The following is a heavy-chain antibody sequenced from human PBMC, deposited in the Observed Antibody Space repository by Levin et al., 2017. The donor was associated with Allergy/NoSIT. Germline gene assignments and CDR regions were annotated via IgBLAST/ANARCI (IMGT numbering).Heavy chain of an antibody. J-gene: IGHJ4*02. Sequence: GESLKISCAASGFTFSSYGMHWVRQAPGKGLEWVAVIWYDGSNKYYADSVKGRFTISRDNSKNTLYLQMNSLRAEDTAVYYCARDPGFGELLSFDYWGQGTLVTVSS. CDR3: ARDPGFGELLSFDY. CDR1: GFTFSSYG. D-gene: IGHD3-10*01. V-gene: IGHV3-33*01. CDR2: IWYDGSNK.